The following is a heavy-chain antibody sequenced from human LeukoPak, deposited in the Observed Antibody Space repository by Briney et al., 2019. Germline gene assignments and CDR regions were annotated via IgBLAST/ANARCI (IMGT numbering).Heavy chain of an antibody. D-gene: IGHD4/OR15-4a*01. CDR2: IYYSGST. CDR1: GGSISSGGYY. J-gene: IGHJ6*03. V-gene: IGHV4-31*03. Sequence: PSETLSLTCTVSGGSISSGGYYWSWIRQHPGKGLEWIGYIYYSGSTYYNPSLKGRFTISIDTSKNQFSLKLSSVTAADTAVYYCARGGCGYNYYMGVWGKGTTVTVSS. CDR3: ARGGCGYNYYMGV.